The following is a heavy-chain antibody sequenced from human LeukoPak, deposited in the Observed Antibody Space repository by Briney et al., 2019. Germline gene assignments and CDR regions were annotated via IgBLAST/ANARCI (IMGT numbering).Heavy chain of an antibody. Sequence: GGSLTLSCAASGFTFSSYGMRWVRQAPGKGLEWVADIKYDGSNKYYADSGKRRFTISRDNSKNTLYLQMHSLRAEDTAVYYCARDIGYDSRGYDYWGRGTLVTVSS. CDR2: IKYDGSNK. J-gene: IGHJ4*02. D-gene: IGHD3-22*01. CDR3: ARDIGYDSRGYDY. V-gene: IGHV3-33*01. CDR1: GFTFSSYG.